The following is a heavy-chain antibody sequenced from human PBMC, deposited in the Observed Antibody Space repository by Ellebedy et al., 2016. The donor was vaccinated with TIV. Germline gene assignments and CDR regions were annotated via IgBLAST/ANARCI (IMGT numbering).Heavy chain of an antibody. D-gene: IGHD6-19*01. CDR3: ARDSVGSGWYFDF. CDR2: TYYRSQWYK. J-gene: IGHJ4*02. CDR1: GDSVSNNRAA. Sequence: MPSETLSLTCAISGDSVSNNRAAWHWSRQSPSKGLEWLGRTYYRSQWYKDYGLSVRGRVIINPDTSRNQFSLQLKSVTPEDTAVYYCARDSVGSGWYFDFWGLGTLVTVSS. V-gene: IGHV6-1*01.